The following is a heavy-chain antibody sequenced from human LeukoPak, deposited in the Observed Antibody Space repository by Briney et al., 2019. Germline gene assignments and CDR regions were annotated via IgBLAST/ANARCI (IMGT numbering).Heavy chain of an antibody. CDR3: ARDIYYYDSSGYYRFDY. Sequence: SETLSLTCTVSGGSISSYYWSWIRQPAGKGLEWIGRIYTSGSTNYNPSLKSRVTMSVDTSKNQLSLKLSSVTAADTAVYYCARDIYYYDSSGYYRFDYWGQGTLVTVSS. CDR1: GGSISSYY. CDR2: IYTSGST. D-gene: IGHD3-22*01. J-gene: IGHJ4*02. V-gene: IGHV4-4*07.